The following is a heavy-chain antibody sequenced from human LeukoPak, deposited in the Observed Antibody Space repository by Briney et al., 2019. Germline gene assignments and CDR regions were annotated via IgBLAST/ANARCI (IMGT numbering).Heavy chain of an antibody. Sequence: SETLSLTCAVYGGSFSGYYWGWIRQPPGKGLEWIGEINHSGSTNYNPSLKSRVTISVDTSKNQFSLKLSSVTAADTAVYYCARVVIPYYFDYWGQGTLVTVSS. D-gene: IGHD3-16*02. CDR3: ARVVIPYYFDY. V-gene: IGHV4-34*01. CDR2: INHSGST. J-gene: IGHJ4*02. CDR1: GGSFSGYY.